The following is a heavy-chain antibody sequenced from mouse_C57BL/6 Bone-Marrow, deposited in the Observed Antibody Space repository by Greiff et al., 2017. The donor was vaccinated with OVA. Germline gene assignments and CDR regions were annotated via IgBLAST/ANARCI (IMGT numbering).Heavy chain of an antibody. D-gene: IGHD2-2*01. CDR1: GFTFSNYW. CDR3: TDGYAKDYYAMDY. V-gene: IGHV6-3*01. CDR2: IRLKSDNYAT. J-gene: IGHJ4*01. Sequence: EVHLVESGGGLVQPGGSMKLSCVASGFTFSNYWMNWVRQSPEKGLEWVAQIRLKSDNYATHYAESVKGRFTISRDDSKSSVYLQMNNLRAEDTGIYYCTDGYAKDYYAMDYWGQGTSVTVSS.